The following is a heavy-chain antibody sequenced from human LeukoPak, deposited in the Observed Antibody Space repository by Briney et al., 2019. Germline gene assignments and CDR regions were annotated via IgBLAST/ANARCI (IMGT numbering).Heavy chain of an antibody. CDR1: GFTVSSNY. CDR3: AKEGGYYDSSGYYPFDY. Sequence: GGSLRLSCAASGFTVSSNYMSWVRQARGKGLEWVSAISGSGGSTYYADSVKGRFTISRDNSKNTLYLQMNSLRAEDTAVYYCAKEGGYYDSSGYYPFDYWGQGTLVTVSS. CDR2: ISGSGGST. D-gene: IGHD3-22*01. V-gene: IGHV3-23*01. J-gene: IGHJ4*02.